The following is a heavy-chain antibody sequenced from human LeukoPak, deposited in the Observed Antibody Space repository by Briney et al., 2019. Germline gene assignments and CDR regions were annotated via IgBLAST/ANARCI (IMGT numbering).Heavy chain of an antibody. CDR1: GFTFSDYY. D-gene: IGHD2-2*01. V-gene: IGHV3-11*01. CDR3: AKSEKDIVVGPAAGCFDY. CDR2: ISSSGSTI. Sequence: GGSLRLSCAASGFTFSDYYMCWIRQAPGKGLEWVSYISSSGSTIYYADSVKGRFTISRDNAKNSLYLQMNSLRAEDTGVYYGAKSEKDIVVGPAAGCFDYWGQGTLVTVAS. J-gene: IGHJ4*02.